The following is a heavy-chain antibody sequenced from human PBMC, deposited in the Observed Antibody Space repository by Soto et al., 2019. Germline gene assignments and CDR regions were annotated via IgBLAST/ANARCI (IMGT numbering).Heavy chain of an antibody. CDR3: ANPIPKTGTTFGF. Sequence: QLLESGGGVVQPGGSLRLSCVASGFTFSNFAMACVRQAPGEGLEWVSAISGSGDDTFYADSMKGRFTISRENSKDTLYLQINSLRADDTAVYYCANPIPKTGTTFGFWGQGTLVTVSS. D-gene: IGHD1-1*01. J-gene: IGHJ4*02. CDR2: ISGSGDDT. CDR1: GFTFSNFA. V-gene: IGHV3-23*01.